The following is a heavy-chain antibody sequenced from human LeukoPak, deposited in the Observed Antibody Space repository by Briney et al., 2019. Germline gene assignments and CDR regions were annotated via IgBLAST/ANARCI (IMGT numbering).Heavy chain of an antibody. J-gene: IGHJ5*02. V-gene: IGHV4-39*01. CDR1: GGSFSGYY. Sequence: SETLSLTCAVYGGSFSGYYWGWIRQPPGKGLEWIGSIYYSGSTYYNPSLKSRVTISVDTSKNQFSLKLSSVTAADTAVYYCARQENRYDFWSGYPNWFDPWGQGTLVTVSS. CDR3: ARQENRYDFWSGYPNWFDP. D-gene: IGHD3-3*01. CDR2: IYYSGST.